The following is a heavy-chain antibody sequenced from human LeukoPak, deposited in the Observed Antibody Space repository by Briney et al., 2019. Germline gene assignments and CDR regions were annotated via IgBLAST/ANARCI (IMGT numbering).Heavy chain of an antibody. J-gene: IGHJ4*02. CDR1: GFTFSSYS. CDR3: ARDYNYYGSGSYHDY. CDR2: ISSSSSTI. V-gene: IGHV3-48*04. Sequence: GGSLRLSCAASGFTFSSYSMNWVRQAPGKGLEWVSYISSSSSTIYYADSVKGRFTISRDNAKNSLYLQMNSLRAEDTAVYYCARDYNYYGSGSYHDYWGQGTLVTVSS. D-gene: IGHD3-10*01.